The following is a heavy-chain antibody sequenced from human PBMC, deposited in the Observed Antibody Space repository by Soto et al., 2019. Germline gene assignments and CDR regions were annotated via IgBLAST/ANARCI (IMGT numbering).Heavy chain of an antibody. CDR2: MNPNSGNT. CDR3: ARARQYYDFWSGYKVYQYYFDY. D-gene: IGHD3-3*01. CDR1: GYTFTSYD. Sequence: ASVKVSCKASGYTFTSYDINWVRQATGQGLEWMGWMNPNSGNTGYAQKFQGRVTMTRNTSISKAYMGLSSLRSEDTAVYYCARARQYYDFWSGYKVYQYYFDYWGQGTLVTVSS. J-gene: IGHJ4*02. V-gene: IGHV1-8*01.